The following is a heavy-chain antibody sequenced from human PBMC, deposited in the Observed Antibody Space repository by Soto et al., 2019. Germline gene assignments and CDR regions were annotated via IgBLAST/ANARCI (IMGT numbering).Heavy chain of an antibody. CDR2: IDPSDSYT. CDR1: GYSFTRYW. D-gene: IGHD3-10*01. CDR3: ATLRVGFGELLTY. Sequence: PGESLKISCKGSGYSFTRYWISWVRQMPGKGLEWMGRIDPSDSYTNYSPSFQGHVTISADKSISTAYLQWSSLKASDTAMYYCATLRVGFGELLTYWAQGTLVTVSS. V-gene: IGHV5-10-1*01. J-gene: IGHJ4*02.